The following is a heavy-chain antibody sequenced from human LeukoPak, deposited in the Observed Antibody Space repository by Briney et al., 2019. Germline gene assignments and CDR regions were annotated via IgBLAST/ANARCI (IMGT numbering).Heavy chain of an antibody. CDR1: GGSISSGSYY. Sequence: KPSETLSLTCTVSGGSISSGSYYWSWIRQPAGKGLEWIGRIYTSGSTNYNPSLKSRVTISVDTSKNQFSLKLSSVTAADTAVYYCARDFTEPNQYYYYYMDVWGKGTTVTVSS. CDR2: IYTSGST. CDR3: ARDFTEPNQYYYYYMDV. V-gene: IGHV4-61*02. J-gene: IGHJ6*03. D-gene: IGHD1-14*01.